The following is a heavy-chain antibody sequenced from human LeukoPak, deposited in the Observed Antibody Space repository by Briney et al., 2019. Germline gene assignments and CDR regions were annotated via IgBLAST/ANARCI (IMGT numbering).Heavy chain of an antibody. CDR1: GFTFSSYA. V-gene: IGHV3-7*01. CDR2: IKQDGSEK. CDR3: ARDLDYYYYYYMDV. Sequence: PGGSLRLSCAASGFTFSSYAMHWVRQAPGKGLEWVANIKQDGSEKYYVDSVKGRFTISRDNAKNSLYLQMNSLRAEDTAVYYCARDLDYYYYYYMDVWGKGTTVTVSS. J-gene: IGHJ6*03.